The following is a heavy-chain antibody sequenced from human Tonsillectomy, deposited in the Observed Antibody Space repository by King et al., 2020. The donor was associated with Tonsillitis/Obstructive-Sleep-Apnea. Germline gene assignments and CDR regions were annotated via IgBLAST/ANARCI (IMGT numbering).Heavy chain of an antibody. Sequence: VQLVESGGGLVQPGGSLRLSCAASGFTFSSYDMHWVRQATGKGLEWVSAIGTAGDTYHPGSVKGRFTISRENAKNSLYLQMNSLRAGDTAVYYCARGYCGGGSCHSSNYYYYMDVWGKGTTVTVSS. CDR3: ARGYCGGGSCHSSNYYYYMDV. D-gene: IGHD2-15*01. J-gene: IGHJ6*03. CDR1: GFTFSSYD. V-gene: IGHV3-13*01. CDR2: IGTAGDT.